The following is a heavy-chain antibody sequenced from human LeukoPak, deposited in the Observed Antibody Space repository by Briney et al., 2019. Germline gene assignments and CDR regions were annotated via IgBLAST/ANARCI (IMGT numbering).Heavy chain of an antibody. V-gene: IGHV3-30*04. D-gene: IGHD6-19*01. CDR2: ISYDGSNK. CDR3: ARGGIAVFYYMDV. CDR1: GFTFSSYA. J-gene: IGHJ6*03. Sequence: QTGGSLRLSCAASGFTFSSYAMHWVRQAPGKGLEWVAVISYDGSNKYYADSVKGRFTISRDNSKNTLYLQMNSLRAEDTAVYYCARGGIAVFYYMDVWGKGTTVTVSS.